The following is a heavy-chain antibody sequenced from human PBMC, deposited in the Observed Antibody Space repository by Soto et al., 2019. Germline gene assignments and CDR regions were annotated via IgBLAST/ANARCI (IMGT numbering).Heavy chain of an antibody. CDR1: GGSISSYY. V-gene: IGHV4-59*01. CDR3: AREERYCSSTSCYTGWFDP. D-gene: IGHD2-2*02. CDR2: IYYSGST. J-gene: IGHJ5*02. Sequence: SETLSLTCTVSGGSISSYYWSWIRQPPGKGLEWIGYIYYSGSTNYNPSLKSRVTISVDTSKNQFSLKLSSVTAADTAVYYCAREERYCSSTSCYTGWFDPWGQGTLVTV.